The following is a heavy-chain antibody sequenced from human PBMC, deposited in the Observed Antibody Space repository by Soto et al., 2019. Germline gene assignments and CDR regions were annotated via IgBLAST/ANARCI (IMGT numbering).Heavy chain of an antibody. CDR1: GGSISSGDYY. CDR2: IYYSGST. V-gene: IGHV4-30-4*01. J-gene: IGHJ6*02. D-gene: IGHD1-20*01. CDR3: AREGITPTEGYYGMDV. Sequence: SETLSLTCTVSGGSISSGDYYWSWIRQPPGKGLEWIGYIYYSGSTYYNPSLKSRVTISVDTSKNQFSLKLSSVTAADTAAYYCAREGITPTEGYYGMDVWGQGTTVTVSS.